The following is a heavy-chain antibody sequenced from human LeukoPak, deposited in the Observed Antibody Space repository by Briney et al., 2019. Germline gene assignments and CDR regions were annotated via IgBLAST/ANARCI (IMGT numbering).Heavy chain of an antibody. J-gene: IGHJ4*02. Sequence: PSETLSLTCAVYGGSFSGYYWSWIRQPPGKGLEWIGEINHSGSTNYNPSLKSRVTISVDTSKNQFSLKLNSVTAADTAVYYCARQVRDSSGYYKASYFDYWGQGTLVTVSS. CDR1: GGSFSGYY. CDR3: ARQVRDSSGYYKASYFDY. D-gene: IGHD3-22*01. V-gene: IGHV4-34*01. CDR2: INHSGST.